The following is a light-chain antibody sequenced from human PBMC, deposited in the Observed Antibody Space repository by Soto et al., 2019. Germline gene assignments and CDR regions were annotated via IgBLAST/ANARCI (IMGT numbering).Light chain of an antibody. Sequence: EIVLTQSPGTLSLSPGERATLSCRASQSVRSSFFAWYQQKPGQAPRLLIYDVSIRATGTPDRFSGSGSGTDFTLTINRLEPEDFARYYCQQYEDSVLYTFGQGTKLEI. J-gene: IGKJ2*01. CDR3: QQYEDSVLYT. V-gene: IGKV3-20*01. CDR1: QSVRSSF. CDR2: DVS.